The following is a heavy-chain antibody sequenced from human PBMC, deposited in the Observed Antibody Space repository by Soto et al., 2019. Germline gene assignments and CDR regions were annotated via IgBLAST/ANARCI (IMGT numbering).Heavy chain of an antibody. CDR3: ARDLGGYDLYGPDT. J-gene: IGHJ5*02. D-gene: IGHD5-12*01. CDR1: GYTFTGYY. V-gene: IGHV1-2*02. Sequence: ASVKVSCKASGYTFTGYYMHWVRQAPGQGLEWMGWINPNSGGTNYAQKFQGRVTMTRDTSIITAYMELTRLKSDDTAVYYCARDLGGYDLYGPDTWCQGTLVTVSS. CDR2: INPNSGGT.